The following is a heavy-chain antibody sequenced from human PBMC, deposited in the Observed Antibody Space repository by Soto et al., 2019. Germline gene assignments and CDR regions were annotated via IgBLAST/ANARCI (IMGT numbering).Heavy chain of an antibody. Sequence: ASVKVSCKASGYTFTGYYMHWVRQAPGQGLEWMGWINPNSGGTNYAQKFQGRLTITADESTTTAYMELSSLRSEDTAVYYCARMFSGDYTFFFAYWGQGTLVTVSS. CDR3: ARMFSGDYTFFFAY. D-gene: IGHD4-17*01. J-gene: IGHJ4*02. CDR1: GYTFTGYY. CDR2: INPNSGGT. V-gene: IGHV1-2*02.